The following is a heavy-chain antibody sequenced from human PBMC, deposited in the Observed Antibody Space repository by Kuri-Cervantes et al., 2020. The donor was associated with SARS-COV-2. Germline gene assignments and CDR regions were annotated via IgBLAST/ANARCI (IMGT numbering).Heavy chain of an antibody. J-gene: IGHJ6*02. CDR3: ARHEPDYDFWSGSVDV. CDR2: IYYSGST. Sequence: ESLKISCTVSGGSISSSSYYWGWIRQPPGKGLEWIGSIYYSGSTYYNPSLKSRVTISVDTSKNQFSLKLSSVTAADTAVYYCARHEPDYDFWSGSVDVWGQGTSVTVSS. V-gene: IGHV4-39*01. CDR1: GGSISSSSYY. D-gene: IGHD3-3*01.